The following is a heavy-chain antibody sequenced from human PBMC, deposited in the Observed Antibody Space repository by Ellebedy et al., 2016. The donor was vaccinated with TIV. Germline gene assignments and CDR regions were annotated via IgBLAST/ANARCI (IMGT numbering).Heavy chain of an antibody. CDR2: INPSGVI. CDR1: GGSLRGYY. V-gene: IGHV4-34*01. Sequence: MPSETLSLTCAVSGGSLRGYYWSWIRQPPGKGLEWLGEINPSGVINYDPSLKSRVTISADTSKNQVSLRLSSVSAADTAIYFCAKGLGGLQQWFDPWGQGTLVTVSS. J-gene: IGHJ5*02. CDR3: AKGLGGLQQWFDP. D-gene: IGHD4-11*01.